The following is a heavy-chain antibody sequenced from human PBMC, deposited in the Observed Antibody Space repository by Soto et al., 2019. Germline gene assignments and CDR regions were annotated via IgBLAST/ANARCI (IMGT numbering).Heavy chain of an antibody. V-gene: IGHV2-5*02. CDR1: GFSLSTITMG. CDR3: SRGIYLKPFDI. Sequence: QITLKESGPTLVKPTQTLTLTCTFSGFSLSTITMGVGWIRQPPGKALEWLALIYWDDDKSYSPSLRSRLTITKDTSKNQVVLTMTNMDPVDTATYYCSRGIYLKPFDIWGQGTMVTVSS. D-gene: IGHD3-10*01. J-gene: IGHJ3*02. CDR2: IYWDDDK.